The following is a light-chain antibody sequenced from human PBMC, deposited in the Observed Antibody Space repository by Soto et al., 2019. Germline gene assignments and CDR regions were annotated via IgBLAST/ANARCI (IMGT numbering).Light chain of an antibody. Sequence: QSALTQPRSVSGSPGQSVTISCTGTSSDVGAYDFVSWYQQHPGKAPQLMIYDVTKRPSGVPDRFSGSKSGNTASLTISGLQAEYEADYYCCSYAGSSSAMFGGGTKVTVL. V-gene: IGLV2-11*01. CDR3: CSYAGSSSAM. CDR1: SSDVGAYDF. CDR2: DVT. J-gene: IGLJ3*02.